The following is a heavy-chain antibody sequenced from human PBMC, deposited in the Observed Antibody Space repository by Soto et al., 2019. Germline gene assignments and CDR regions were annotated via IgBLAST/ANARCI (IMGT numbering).Heavy chain of an antibody. CDR2: FRFNENT. CDR3: AGLGGYCSSTGCYGYYALDV. CDR1: GGSVSRGPYS. V-gene: IGHV4-39*02. J-gene: IGHJ6*02. Sequence: SETLSLTCTVSGGSVSRGPYSWGWIRQTPGAGLEWIGTFRFNENTYCNPSLESRVTISVDASKNHFSLKVTFATVADTAVYYCAGLGGYCSSTGCYGYYALDVWGPGTTVTVSS. D-gene: IGHD2-2*01.